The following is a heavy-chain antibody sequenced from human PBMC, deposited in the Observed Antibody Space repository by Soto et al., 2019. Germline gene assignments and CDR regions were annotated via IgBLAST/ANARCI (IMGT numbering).Heavy chain of an antibody. CDR2: IDPSDSYT. J-gene: IGHJ6*02. Sequence: VESLKISCQGSGYSFTSYWISWVRQMPGKGLEWMGRIDPSDSYTNYSPSFQGHVTISADKSISTAYLQWSSLKASDTAMYYCASLGHCSSTSCYSHYYGMDVWGQGTTVTVSS. CDR3: ASLGHCSSTSCYSHYYGMDV. V-gene: IGHV5-10-1*01. CDR1: GYSFTSYW. D-gene: IGHD2-2*02.